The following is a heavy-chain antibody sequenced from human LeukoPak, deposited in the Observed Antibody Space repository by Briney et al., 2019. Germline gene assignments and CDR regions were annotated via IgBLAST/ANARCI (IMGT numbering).Heavy chain of an antibody. Sequence: SETLSLTCTVSGGPISSYYWSWIRQPPGKGLEWIGYIYYSGSTNYNPSLKSRVTISVDTSKNQFSLKLSSVTAADTAVYYCASLALDGYVDYWGQGTLVTVSS. CDR2: IYYSGST. CDR3: ASLALDGYVDY. J-gene: IGHJ4*02. V-gene: IGHV4-59*01. CDR1: GGPISSYY. D-gene: IGHD5-24*01.